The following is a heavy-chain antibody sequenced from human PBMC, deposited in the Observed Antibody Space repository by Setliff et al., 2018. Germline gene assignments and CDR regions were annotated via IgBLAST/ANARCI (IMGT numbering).Heavy chain of an antibody. D-gene: IGHD6-13*01. CDR2: INPGGGSA. Sequence: ASVKVSCKASGYSLTRYYMHWVRQAPGQELEWMGIINPGGGSASYAEKFQGRVTMTRDTSTSTFYMEVNILRSDDTAVYYCARGGMAAANRKGVFEYWGQGTLVTVSS. J-gene: IGHJ4*02. CDR1: GYSLTRYY. V-gene: IGHV1-46*01. CDR3: ARGGMAAANRKGVFEY.